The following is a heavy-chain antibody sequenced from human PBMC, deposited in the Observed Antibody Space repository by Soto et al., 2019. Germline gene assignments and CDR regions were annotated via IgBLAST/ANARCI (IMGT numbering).Heavy chain of an antibody. CDR3: ARDLLWSVQTPIDF. Sequence: QVRLLQSGAEVKKPGASVKVSCKASGYTFSGYNMHWVRQAPGQGLEWMGWINPNSGGTNFARKFQGRVTMTRDTSIGTAYMELTNLTSDDTAVYFCARDLLWSVQTPIDFWGQGTLVTVSS. CDR1: GYTFSGYN. CDR2: INPNSGGT. D-gene: IGHD2-21*01. V-gene: IGHV1-2*02. J-gene: IGHJ4*02.